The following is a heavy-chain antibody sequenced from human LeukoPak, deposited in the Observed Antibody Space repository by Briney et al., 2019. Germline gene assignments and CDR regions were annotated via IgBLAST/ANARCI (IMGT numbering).Heavy chain of an antibody. V-gene: IGHV1-58*01. J-gene: IGHJ4*02. CDR3: AADVDTAMVPSY. Sequence: SVKVSCKASGFTFTSSAVQWVRQARGQRLEWIGWIVVGSGNTNYAQKFQERVTITRDMSTSTAYMELSSLRSEDTAVYYCAADVDTAMVPSYWGQGTLVTVSS. CDR1: GFTFTSSA. D-gene: IGHD5-18*01. CDR2: IVVGSGNT.